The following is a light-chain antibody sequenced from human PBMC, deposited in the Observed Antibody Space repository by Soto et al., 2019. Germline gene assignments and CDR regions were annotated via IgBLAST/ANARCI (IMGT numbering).Light chain of an antibody. CDR2: SAS. V-gene: IGKV1-27*01. Sequence: DIQLTQSPSSLSASVGDRVTITCRVSQGISSYLNWYRQKPGKVPKFLIYSASNLQSGVPSRFSGSGSGTGFTFTISSLQPEDFATYYCQQYESLPLTFGQGTKLDIK. CDR3: QQYESLPLT. J-gene: IGKJ5*01. CDR1: QGISSY.